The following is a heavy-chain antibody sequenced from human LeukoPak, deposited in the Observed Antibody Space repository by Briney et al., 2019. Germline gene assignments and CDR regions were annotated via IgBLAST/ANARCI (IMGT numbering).Heavy chain of an antibody. CDR1: GFTFSTHW. D-gene: IGHD3-10*01. CDR3: ARGPHYGSRSDHLDY. J-gene: IGHJ4*02. Sequence: PGGSLRLSCGASGFTFSTHWMNWVRQAPGKGLEWVANIKQGGSETNYVGSVKGRFTVSRDDAKNSVYSQVDSLRAEDTAIYYCARGPHYGSRSDHLDYWGQGTLVTVSS. CDR2: IKQGGSET. V-gene: IGHV3-7*03.